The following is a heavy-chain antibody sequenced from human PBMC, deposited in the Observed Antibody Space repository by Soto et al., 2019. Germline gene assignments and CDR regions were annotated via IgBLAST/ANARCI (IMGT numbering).Heavy chain of an antibody. CDR2: INHSGST. Sequence: PSETLSLTCAVYGGSFSGYYWSWIRQPPGKGLEWIGEINHSGSTNYNPSLKSRVTISVDTSKNQFSLKLSSVTAADTVVCYCARVLRVVLCYMDVWGKGTTVTVSS. J-gene: IGHJ6*03. CDR3: ARVLRVVLCYMDV. D-gene: IGHD3-3*01. CDR1: GGSFSGYY. V-gene: IGHV4-34*01.